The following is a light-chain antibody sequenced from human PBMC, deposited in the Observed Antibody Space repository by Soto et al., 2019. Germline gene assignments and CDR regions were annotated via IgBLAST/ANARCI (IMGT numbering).Light chain of an antibody. CDR1: QDVTGW. Sequence: QMTQSPSSVSASVGDRVTITCRASQDVTGWSAWYQQKPGKAPKLLISAASTLQSGVPSRFSGSGSGTDFTLTITSLQPEDFATYYCQQAHIFPPTFGPGTKVDIK. J-gene: IGKJ3*01. CDR2: AAS. V-gene: IGKV1-12*01. CDR3: QQAHIFPPT.